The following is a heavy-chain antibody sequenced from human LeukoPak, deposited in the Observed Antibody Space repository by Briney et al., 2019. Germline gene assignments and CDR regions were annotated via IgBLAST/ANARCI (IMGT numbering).Heavy chain of an antibody. CDR2: IKQDGSEK. CDR1: GFTFSSYW. D-gene: IGHD6-13*01. Sequence: PGGSLRLSCAASGFTFSSYWMSWVRQAPGKGLEWVANIKQDGSEKYYVDSVKGRFTISRDNAKNSLYLQMNSLRAEDTAVYYCARDLEQQPLTNYYYGMDVWGQGTTATVSS. V-gene: IGHV3-7*01. CDR3: ARDLEQQPLTNYYYGMDV. J-gene: IGHJ6*02.